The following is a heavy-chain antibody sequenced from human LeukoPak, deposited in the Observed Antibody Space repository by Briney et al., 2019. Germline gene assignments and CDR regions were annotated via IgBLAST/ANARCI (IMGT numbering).Heavy chain of an antibody. Sequence: ASVKVSCKASGYTFTSYGISWVRQAPGQGLEGMGWISAYNGNTNYAQKLQGRVTMTTDTSTSTAYMELRSLRSDDTAVYYCARHYDFWSGYYSGFDYWGQGTLVTVSS. D-gene: IGHD3-3*01. CDR2: ISAYNGNT. V-gene: IGHV1-18*01. CDR3: ARHYDFWSGYYSGFDY. J-gene: IGHJ4*02. CDR1: GYTFTSYG.